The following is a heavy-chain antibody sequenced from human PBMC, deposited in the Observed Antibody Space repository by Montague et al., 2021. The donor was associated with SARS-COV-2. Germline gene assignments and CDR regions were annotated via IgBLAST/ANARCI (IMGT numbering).Heavy chain of an antibody. V-gene: IGHV4-34*01. D-gene: IGHD3-22*01. Sequence: SETLSLTCAVYGGSCSDYSWTWIRHPPGKGMEWIGEINHRGSTNYNPSLKSRVTISVDTSKNQFSLKMTSVTAADTAVYYCARGRQHINMVVVVVTGGEYYFDFWGQGTLVAVSS. J-gene: IGHJ4*02. CDR1: GGSCSDYS. CDR3: ARGRQHINMVVVVVTGGEYYFDF. CDR2: INHRGST.